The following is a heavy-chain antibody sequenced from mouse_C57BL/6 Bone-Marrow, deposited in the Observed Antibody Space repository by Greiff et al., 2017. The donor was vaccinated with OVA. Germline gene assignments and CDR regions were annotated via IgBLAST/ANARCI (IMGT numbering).Heavy chain of an antibody. Sequence: VQLKESGGDLVKPGGSLKLSCAASGFTFSSYGMSWVRQTPDKRLEWVATISSGGSYTYYPDSVKGRFTISRDNAKNTLYLQMSSQKSEDTAMYYCARHRNSKEMGYWGQGTTLTVSS. CDR2: ISSGGSYT. V-gene: IGHV5-6*01. D-gene: IGHD2-5*01. CDR3: ARHRNSKEMGY. CDR1: GFTFSSYG. J-gene: IGHJ2*01.